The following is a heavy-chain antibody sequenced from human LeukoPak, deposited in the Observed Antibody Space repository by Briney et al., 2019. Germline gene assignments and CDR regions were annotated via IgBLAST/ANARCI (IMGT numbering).Heavy chain of an antibody. CDR3: ARALIAAAGTAGEFDY. V-gene: IGHV3-66*02. CDR1: GFTVSSNY. CDR2: IYSGGST. J-gene: IGHJ4*02. Sequence: SGGSLRLSCAASGFTVSSNYMSWVRQAPGKGLEWVSVIYSGGSTYYADSVKGRFTISRDNSKNTLYLQMNSLRAEDTAVYYCARALIAAAGTAGEFDYWGQGTLAIVSS. D-gene: IGHD6-13*01.